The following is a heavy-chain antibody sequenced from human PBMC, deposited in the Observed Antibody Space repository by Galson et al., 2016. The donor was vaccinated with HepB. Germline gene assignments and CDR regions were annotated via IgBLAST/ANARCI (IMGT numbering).Heavy chain of an antibody. CDR3: ARGQIGATVEDEDDGLDV. D-gene: IGHD4-23*01. V-gene: IGHV1-3*01. CDR1: GLAFSTCS. CDR2: INAANGDP. J-gene: IGHJ6*02. Sequence: SFNSSGLAFSTCSLSWLRPAPGQRLECMGWINAANGDPRYPQKLQGRGTITWETSATPAYMELSSLRSEDTAVYYCARGQIGATVEDEDDGLDVGGQGTTVTVAS.